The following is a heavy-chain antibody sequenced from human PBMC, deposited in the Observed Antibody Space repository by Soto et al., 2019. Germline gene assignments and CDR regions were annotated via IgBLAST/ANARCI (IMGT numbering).Heavy chain of an antibody. Sequence: QVQLQESGPGLVKPSDTLSLTCAVSGYSISSSNWWGWIRQPPGKGLEWIGYIYYSGTTYYNPSLKSGITMSVDTSKNQFSLKLTSVTAVDTAVYYCARREIQGPIDYWGQGTLVTVSS. CDR2: IYYSGTT. V-gene: IGHV4-28*01. D-gene: IGHD1-26*01. CDR3: ARREIQGPIDY. CDR1: GYSISSSNW. J-gene: IGHJ4*02.